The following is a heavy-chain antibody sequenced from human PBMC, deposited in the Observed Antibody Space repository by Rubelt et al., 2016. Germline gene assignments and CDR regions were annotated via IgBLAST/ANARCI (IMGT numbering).Heavy chain of an antibody. CDR2: INHSGRT. D-gene: IGHD4-17*01. CDR3: ARATVTTADHFDY. J-gene: IGHJ4*02. Sequence: QVQLQQWGAGLLKPSETLSLTCAVYGGSFSGYYWSWIRQPPGKGLEWIGEINHSGRTNYNPSLKSRVTISVDPSENQFSLKLSSVTAADTAVYYCARATVTTADHFDYWGQGTLVTVSS. V-gene: IGHV4-34*01. CDR1: GGSFSGYY.